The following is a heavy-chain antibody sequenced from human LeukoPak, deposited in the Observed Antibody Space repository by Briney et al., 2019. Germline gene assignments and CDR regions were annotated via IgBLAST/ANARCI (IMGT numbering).Heavy chain of an antibody. CDR2: ISGSGGST. CDR3: AKDPFFSGYGKITVTPDY. D-gene: IGHD5-12*01. CDR1: GISVGGNY. Sequence: GGSLRLSCAVSGISVGGNYMSWVRQAPGKGLEWVSAISGSGGSTYYADSVKGRFTISRDNSKNTLYLQMNSLRAEDTAVYYCAKDPFFSGYGKITVTPDYWGQGTLVTVSS. J-gene: IGHJ4*02. V-gene: IGHV3-23*01.